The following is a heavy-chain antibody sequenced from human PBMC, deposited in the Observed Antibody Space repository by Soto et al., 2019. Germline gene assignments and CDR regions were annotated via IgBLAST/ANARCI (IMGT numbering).Heavy chain of an antibody. D-gene: IGHD3-16*01. V-gene: IGHV3-23*01. Sequence: HPGGSLRLSCAASGFTFSSYAMSWVRQAPGKGLEWVSAISGSGGSTYYADSVKGRFTISRDNSKNTLYLQMNSLRAEDTAVYYCANGRHWGTYYFDYWGQGTLVTVSS. J-gene: IGHJ4*02. CDR3: ANGRHWGTYYFDY. CDR2: ISGSGGST. CDR1: GFTFSSYA.